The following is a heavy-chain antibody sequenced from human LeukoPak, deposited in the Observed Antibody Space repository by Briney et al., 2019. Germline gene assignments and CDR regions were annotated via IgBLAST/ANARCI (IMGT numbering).Heavy chain of an antibody. V-gene: IGHV4-38-2*02. CDR1: GYSISSGYY. CDR2: IYHSGST. Sequence: SETLSLTCTVSGYSISSGYYWGWIRQPPGKGLEWIGSIYHSGSTYYNPSLKSRVTISVDTSKNQFSLKLSSVTAADTAVYYCAREGIAAAGKGYWGQGTLVTVSS. CDR3: AREGIAAAGKGY. J-gene: IGHJ4*02. D-gene: IGHD6-13*01.